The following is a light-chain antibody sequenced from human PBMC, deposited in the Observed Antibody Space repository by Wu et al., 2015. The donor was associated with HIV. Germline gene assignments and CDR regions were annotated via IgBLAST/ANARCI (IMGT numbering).Light chain of an antibody. CDR1: QSLGSN. V-gene: IGKV3-11*01. CDR3: QQRTKWVGT. CDR2: DTS. J-gene: IGKJ1*01. Sequence: EIVLTQSPATLSLYPGERATLSCKATQSLGSNLAWYQQRRGQAPRLLIQDTSYRAAGVPARFRGTGSETNFTLTITSLEPEDFAVYYCQQRTKWVGTFGQGTTVEIK.